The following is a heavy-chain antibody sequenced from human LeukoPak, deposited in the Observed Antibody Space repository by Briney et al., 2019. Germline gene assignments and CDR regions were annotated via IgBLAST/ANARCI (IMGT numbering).Heavy chain of an antibody. D-gene: IGHD3-10*01. CDR3: ARALWSGPVYYGMDV. V-gene: IGHV3-21*01. CDR2: ISSTSSYI. Sequence: GGSLRLSCAASGFTFSNYNFYWVRQAPGKGLEWVSSISSTSSYIYYADSMKGRFTISRDNAKNSLYLQMNSLRAEDTAVYYSARALWSGPVYYGMDVWGQGTTVTVSS. CDR1: GFTFSNYN. J-gene: IGHJ6*02.